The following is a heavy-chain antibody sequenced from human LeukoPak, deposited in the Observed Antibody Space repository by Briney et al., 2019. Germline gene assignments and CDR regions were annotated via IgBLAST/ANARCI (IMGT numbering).Heavy chain of an antibody. J-gene: IGHJ4*02. CDR3: AKKGDNSFDY. D-gene: IGHD1-14*01. Sequence: AGGSLRLSCAASGFTFDDYAMHWVRHAPGKGLEWVSGISWNSGSIGYADSVKGRFTISRDKSKNTLYLQMNSLRAEDTAVYYCAKKGDNSFDYWGQGTLVTVSS. CDR2: ISWNSGSI. V-gene: IGHV3-9*01. CDR1: GFTFDDYA.